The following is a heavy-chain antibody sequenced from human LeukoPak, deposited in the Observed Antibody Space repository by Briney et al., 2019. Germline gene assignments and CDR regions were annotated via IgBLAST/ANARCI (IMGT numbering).Heavy chain of an antibody. V-gene: IGHV1-18*01. D-gene: IGHD3-3*01. CDR2: ISAYNGNT. J-gene: IGHJ5*02. Sequence: ASVKVSCKASGYTFTSYGISWVRQAPGQGLEWMGWISAYNGNTNYAQKLQGRVTMTTDTSTSTAYMELRSLRSDDTAVYYRARDAIVRNDFWSGYYLDRGKPGGLNWFDPWGQGTLVTVSS. CDR3: ARDAIVRNDFWSGYYLDRGKPGGLNWFDP. CDR1: GYTFTSYG.